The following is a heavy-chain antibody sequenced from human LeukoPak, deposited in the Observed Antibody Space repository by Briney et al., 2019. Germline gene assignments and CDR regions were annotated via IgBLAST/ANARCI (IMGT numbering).Heavy chain of an antibody. V-gene: IGHV4-30-2*01. D-gene: IGHD1-26*01. CDR1: GGSISSGGYY. CDR2: IYHSGST. J-gene: IGHJ4*02. CDR3: ARARLSGSYYGY. Sequence: SETLSLTCTVSGGSISSGGYYWSWIRQPPGKGLEWIGYIYHSGSTYYNPSLKSRVTISVDTSKNQFSLKLSSVTAADTAVYYCARARLSGSYYGYWGQGTLVTVSS.